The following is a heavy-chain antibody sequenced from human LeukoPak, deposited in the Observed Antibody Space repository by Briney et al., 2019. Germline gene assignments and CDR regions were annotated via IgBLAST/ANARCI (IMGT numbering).Heavy chain of an antibody. CDR3: AKDALWFGDLCYFDY. Sequence: VGSLRLSCAASGFTFSSYGMHWVRQAPGKGLEWVAFIRYDGSNKYYAGSVKGRFTISRDNSKNTLYLQMNSLRAEDTAVYYCAKDALWFGDLCYFDYWGQGTLVTVSS. D-gene: IGHD3-10*01. CDR2: IRYDGSNK. J-gene: IGHJ4*02. CDR1: GFTFSSYG. V-gene: IGHV3-30*02.